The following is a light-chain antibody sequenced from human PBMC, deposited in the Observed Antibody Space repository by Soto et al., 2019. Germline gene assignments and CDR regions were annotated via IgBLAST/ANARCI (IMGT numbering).Light chain of an antibody. V-gene: IGKV1-27*01. CDR1: QDIDNF. J-gene: IGKJ4*01. CDR3: QKCKVAPFT. CDR2: AAS. Sequence: DIQITQSPSSLSAFVGDRVTITCRASQDIDNFLAWYQQKPGKVPKLLIYAASTFQSGVPSRFSGSGSGTDFTLTISSLQPEDVATYYCQKCKVAPFTLGGGTKVDIK.